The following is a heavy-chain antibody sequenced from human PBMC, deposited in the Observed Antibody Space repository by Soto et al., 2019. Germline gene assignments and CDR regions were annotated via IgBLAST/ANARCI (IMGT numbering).Heavy chain of an antibody. CDR3: ARGRIAAAGSVDY. J-gene: IGHJ4*02. Sequence: QVQLVQSGTEVKKPGSSVKVSCKASGGTFNSYGISWVRQAPGQGLEWMGGIIPVYHTAKYEQKFQGRMTITADESTSTAYMEPRSLTSEDTAIYYCARGRIAAAGSVDYWGQGTLVTVSS. D-gene: IGHD6-13*01. CDR1: GGTFNSYG. V-gene: IGHV1-69*12. CDR2: IIPVYHTA.